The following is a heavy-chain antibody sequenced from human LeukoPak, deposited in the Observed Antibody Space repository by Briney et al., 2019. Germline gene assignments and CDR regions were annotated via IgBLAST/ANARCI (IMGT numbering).Heavy chain of an antibody. Sequence: EASVKVSCKASGYTFTDYAMQWVRQAPGQSLEWMGWINAGNGDTKYSQMFQGRVTITRDTSASTAYMELSSLRSGDTAVYYCARGRWVAPRQGYYLDYWGQGTLVTVSS. V-gene: IGHV1-3*01. CDR2: INAGNGDT. CDR3: ARGRWVAPRQGYYLDY. J-gene: IGHJ4*02. D-gene: IGHD5-12*01. CDR1: GYTFTDYA.